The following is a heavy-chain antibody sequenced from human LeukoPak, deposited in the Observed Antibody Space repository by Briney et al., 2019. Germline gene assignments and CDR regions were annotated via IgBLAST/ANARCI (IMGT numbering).Heavy chain of an antibody. CDR1: GFTFSSYA. CDR3: ARDPEAVAGYYFDY. Sequence: PGRSLRLSCAASGFTFSSYAMHWVRQAPGKGLEWVAVISYDGSNKYYADSVEGRFTISRDNSKNTLYLQMNSLRAEDTAVYYCARDPEAVAGYYFDYWGQGTLVTVSS. V-gene: IGHV3-30-3*01. CDR2: ISYDGSNK. D-gene: IGHD6-19*01. J-gene: IGHJ4*02.